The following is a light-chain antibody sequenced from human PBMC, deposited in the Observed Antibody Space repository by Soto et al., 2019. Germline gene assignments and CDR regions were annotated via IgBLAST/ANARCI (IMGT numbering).Light chain of an antibody. CDR3: QQYNSYPWT. CDR1: QSISSY. CDR2: AAS. J-gene: IGKJ1*01. V-gene: IGKV1-39*01. Sequence: DSQMTMTQSSRSASVGDRVAMTWRASQSISSYFNWYQQKPGKAPKLLIYAASSLQSGVPSRFSGSGSGTEFTLTISSLQPDDFATYYCQQYNSYPWTFGQGTKVDI.